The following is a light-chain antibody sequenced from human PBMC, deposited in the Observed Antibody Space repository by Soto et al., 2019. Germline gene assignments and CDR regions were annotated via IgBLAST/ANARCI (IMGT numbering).Light chain of an antibody. Sequence: IHLTQSPSFLSASVGDRVTITCRASEGISNFLAWYQQKPGKAPELLIYTASTLRSGVPSRFSGSGSGTEFTLTISSLQPEDFATFYCQQLHTYPYTFGQGTKVDIK. CDR3: QQLHTYPYT. CDR1: EGISNF. CDR2: TAS. J-gene: IGKJ2*01. V-gene: IGKV1-9*01.